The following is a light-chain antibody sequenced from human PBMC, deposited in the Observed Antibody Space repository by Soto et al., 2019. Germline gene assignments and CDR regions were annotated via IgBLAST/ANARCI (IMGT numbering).Light chain of an antibody. J-gene: IGLJ2*01. Sequence: QSVLTQPPSVSGAPGQRVTISCTGTGSKIGSGYDVHWYQQLPGTAPKLLISGNSNRPSGVPDRFSGSKSGTSASLAINGLQAEDEADYYCQSYDSSLSGVVFGGGTKLTVL. CDR3: QSYDSSLSGVV. CDR1: GSKIGSGYD. V-gene: IGLV1-40*01. CDR2: GNS.